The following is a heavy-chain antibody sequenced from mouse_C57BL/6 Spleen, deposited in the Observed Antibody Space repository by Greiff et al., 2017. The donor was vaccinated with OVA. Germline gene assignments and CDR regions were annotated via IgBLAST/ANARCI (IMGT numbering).Heavy chain of an antibody. CDR2: IHPNSGST. Sequence: VQLQQSGAELVKPGASVKLSCKASGYTFTSYWMHWVKQRPGQGLEWIGMIHPNSGSTNYNEKFKSKATLTVDKSSSTAYMQLSSLTSEDSAVYYCARSWDDYAMDYWGQGTSVTVSS. D-gene: IGHD4-1*01. V-gene: IGHV1-64*01. CDR1: GYTFTSYW. J-gene: IGHJ4*01. CDR3: ARSWDDYAMDY.